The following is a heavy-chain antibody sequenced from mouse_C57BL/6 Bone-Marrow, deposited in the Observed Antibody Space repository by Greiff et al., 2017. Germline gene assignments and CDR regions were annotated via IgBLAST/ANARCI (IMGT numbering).Heavy chain of an antibody. D-gene: IGHD2-1*01. Sequence: VKLVESGAELVKPGASVKMSCNASGYTFTTYPIEWMKQNHGKSLEWIGNFHPYNDDTKYNEKFKGKAALTVEKSSSTVYLELSRLTSDDSAVYYCARGGNYGGYYFDYWGQGTTLTVSS. CDR3: ARGGNYGGYYFDY. J-gene: IGHJ2*01. CDR2: FHPYNDDT. CDR1: GYTFTTYP. V-gene: IGHV1-47*01.